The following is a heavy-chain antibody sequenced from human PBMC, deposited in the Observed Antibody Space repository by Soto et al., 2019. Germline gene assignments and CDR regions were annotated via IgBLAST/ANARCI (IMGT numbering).Heavy chain of an antibody. D-gene: IGHD3-10*01. V-gene: IGHV4-31*03. J-gene: IGHJ5*02. CDR2: IYYSGST. CDR1: GGSISSGGYY. CDR3: AREHAAMVRGVIINWFDP. Sequence: SETLSLTCTVSGGSISSGGYYWSWIRQHPGKGLEWIGYIYYSGSTYYNPSLKSRVTISVDTSKNQFSLKLSSVTAADTAVYYCAREHAAMVRGVIINWFDPWGQGTMVTVSS.